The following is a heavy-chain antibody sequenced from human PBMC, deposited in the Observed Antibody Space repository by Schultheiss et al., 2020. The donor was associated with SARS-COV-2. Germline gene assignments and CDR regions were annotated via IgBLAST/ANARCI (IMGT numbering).Heavy chain of an antibody. D-gene: IGHD6-13*01. V-gene: IGHV1-2*02. J-gene: IGHJ3*02. CDR2: INPNSGGT. Sequence: ASVKVSCKASGYTFTSYGISWVRQAPGQGLEWMGWINPNSGGTNYAQKFQGRVTMTRDTSISTAYMELSSLRSEDTAVYYCARTYSSSWPDAFDIWGQGTMVTVSS. CDR3: ARTYSSSWPDAFDI. CDR1: GYTFTSYG.